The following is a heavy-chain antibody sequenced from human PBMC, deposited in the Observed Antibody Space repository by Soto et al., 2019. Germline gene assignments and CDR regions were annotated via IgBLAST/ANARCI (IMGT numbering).Heavy chain of an antibody. Sequence: PSETLSLTCAVSGGSISSGGYSWSWIRQPPGKGLEWIGYIYHSGSTYYNPSLKSRVTISVDRSKNQFSLKLSSVTAADTAVYYCARVRYGDYVFDEWGQGTLVTVSS. D-gene: IGHD4-17*01. J-gene: IGHJ4*02. CDR3: ARVRYGDYVFDE. V-gene: IGHV4-30-2*01. CDR2: IYHSGST. CDR1: GGSISSGGYS.